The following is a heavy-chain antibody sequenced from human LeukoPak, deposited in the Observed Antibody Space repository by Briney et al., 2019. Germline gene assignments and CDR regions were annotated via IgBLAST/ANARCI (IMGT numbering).Heavy chain of an antibody. D-gene: IGHD6-6*01. J-gene: IGHJ4*02. CDR2: ISSGGSTV. CDR3: AGDSGLHYSSSSEWSY. Sequence: PGGSLRLSCAASGFTFRNYEMNWVRQAPGKGLEWISYISSGGSTVYYADSVKGRFTISRDNAKNSLYLQMNSLRAEDTAAYYCAGDSGLHYSSSSEWSYWGQGTLLTVSS. V-gene: IGHV3-48*03. CDR1: GFTFRNYE.